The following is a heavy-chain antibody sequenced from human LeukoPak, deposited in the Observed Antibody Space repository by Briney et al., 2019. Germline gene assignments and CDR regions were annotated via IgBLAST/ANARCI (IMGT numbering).Heavy chain of an antibody. D-gene: IGHD5-24*01. CDR2: IIPILGIA. CDR1: GGTFSSYT. CDR3: ARGAKEMATTPYFDY. J-gene: IGHJ4*02. Sequence: ASVKVSCKASGGTFSSYTISWVRQAPGQRLEWMGRIIPILGIANYAQKFQGRVTITADKSTSTAYMELSSLRSEDTAVYYCARGAKEMATTPYFDYWGQGTLVTVSS. V-gene: IGHV1-69*02.